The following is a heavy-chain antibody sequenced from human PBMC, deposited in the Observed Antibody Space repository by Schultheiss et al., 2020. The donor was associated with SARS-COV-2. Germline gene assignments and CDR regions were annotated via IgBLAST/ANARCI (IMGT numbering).Heavy chain of an antibody. Sequence: GGSLRLSCAASGFTVSSNYMSWVRQAPGKGLEWVSSISTSSSYIYYADSVKGRFTISRDNAKNSLYLQMNSLRAEDTAVYYCARHGGYSYGYGQNYFDYWGQGTLVTVSS. J-gene: IGHJ4*02. D-gene: IGHD5-18*01. V-gene: IGHV3-21*04. CDR2: ISTSSSYI. CDR3: ARHGGYSYGYGQNYFDY. CDR1: GFTVSSNY.